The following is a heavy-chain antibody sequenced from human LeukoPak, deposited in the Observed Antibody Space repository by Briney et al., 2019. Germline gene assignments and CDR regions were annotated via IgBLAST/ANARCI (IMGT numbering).Heavy chain of an antibody. CDR3: AXXRXDYDILTGYLGY. CDR1: GGSFSGYY. D-gene: IGHD3-9*01. J-gene: IGHJ4*02. V-gene: IGHV4-34*01. CDR2: INHSGST. Sequence: PSETLSLTCAVYGGSFSGYYWNWIRQPPGKGLEWIGEINHSGSTNYNPSLKSRVTISVDTSKNQFSLKLSSVTAADTAVYYCAXXRXDYDILTGYLGYWGQGTLVTVSS.